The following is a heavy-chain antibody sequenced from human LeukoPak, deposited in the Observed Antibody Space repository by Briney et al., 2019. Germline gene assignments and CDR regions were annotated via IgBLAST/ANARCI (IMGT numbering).Heavy chain of an antibody. Sequence: PSETLSLTCSGSNYSISNSLYWGWLRQPPGKGLEWIGSIYRSGSTFYNPSLKSRVTISLDTSKNQFSLKLSSVTAAGTAVYFCARGTYGYCMDVWGKGTTVTVSS. D-gene: IGHD4-17*01. J-gene: IGHJ6*04. CDR1: NYSISNSLY. V-gene: IGHV4-38-2*02. CDR3: ARGTYGYCMDV. CDR2: IYRSGST.